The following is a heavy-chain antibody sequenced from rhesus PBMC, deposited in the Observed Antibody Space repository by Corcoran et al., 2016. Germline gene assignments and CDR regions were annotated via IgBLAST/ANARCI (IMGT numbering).Heavy chain of an antibody. J-gene: IGHJ4*01. CDR3: ASYCTGSGCYSWDFDY. V-gene: IGHV4-99*01. CDR2: ISGSSGRT. CDR1: GYSISRGYY. Sequence: QVQLQESGPGLVKPSETLSLTCAVSGYSISRGYYWGWIRQPPGKGLEYIGYISGSSGRTYSNPSLKSGVTSSKDPVKNQFSLKLGSVTAADAAVYYCASYCTGSGCYSWDFDYWGQGVLVTVSS. D-gene: IGHD2-21*01.